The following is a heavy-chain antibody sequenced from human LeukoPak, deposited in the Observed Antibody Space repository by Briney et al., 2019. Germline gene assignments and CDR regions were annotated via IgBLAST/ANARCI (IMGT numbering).Heavy chain of an antibody. CDR3: ARDPHCSSTSCYTAAFDI. J-gene: IGHJ3*02. CDR1: GGSISSYY. V-gene: IGHV4-59*01. D-gene: IGHD2-2*02. CDR2: IYYSGST. Sequence: SETLSLTCTVSGGSISSYYWSWIRQPPGEGLEWIGYIYYSGSTNYNPSLKSRVTISVDTSKNQFSLKLSSVTGADTAVYYCARDPHCSSTSCYTAAFDIWGQGTMVTVSP.